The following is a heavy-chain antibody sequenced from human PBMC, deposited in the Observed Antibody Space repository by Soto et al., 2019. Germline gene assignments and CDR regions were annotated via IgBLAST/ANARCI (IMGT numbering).Heavy chain of an antibody. CDR1: GGSISSSSYY. V-gene: IGHV4-39*01. Sequence: SETLSLTCTVSGGSISSSSYYWGWVRQPPGKGLEWIGSIYYSGSTYDNPSLKSRVTISVDTSKNQFSLKLSSVTAADTAVYYCARLLIAAAGVDAFDIWGQGTMVTVSS. D-gene: IGHD6-13*01. CDR3: ARLLIAAAGVDAFDI. J-gene: IGHJ3*02. CDR2: IYYSGST.